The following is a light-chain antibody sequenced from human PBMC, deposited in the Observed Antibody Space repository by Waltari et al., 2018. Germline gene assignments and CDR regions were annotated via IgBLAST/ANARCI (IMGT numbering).Light chain of an antibody. CDR3: AAWDDSLDGSWV. V-gene: IGLV1-44*01. J-gene: IGLJ3*02. Sequence: QSVLTQPPSTSGTPGQRVTISCSGSSSNIGSNAGNWYQQRPGTAPRLLIYSNNKRPSGVPDRFSGSKSGTSASLAISGLRSQDEADYYCAAWDDSLDGSWVFGGGTRLTVL. CDR2: SNN. CDR1: SSNIGSNA.